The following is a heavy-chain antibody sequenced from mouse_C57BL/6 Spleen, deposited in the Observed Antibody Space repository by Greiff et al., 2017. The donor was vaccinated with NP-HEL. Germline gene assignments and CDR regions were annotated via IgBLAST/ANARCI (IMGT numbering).Heavy chain of an antibody. J-gene: IGHJ2*01. CDR2: ISSGGSYT. V-gene: IGHV5-6*02. CDR1: GFTFSSYG. CDR3: ARHGRGNYYFDY. Sequence: DVKLVESGGDLVKPGGSLKLSCAASGFTFSSYGMSWVRQTPDKRLEWVATISSGGSYTYYPDSVKGRFTISRDNAKNTLYLQMSSLKSEDTAMYYGARHGRGNYYFDYWGQGTTLTVAS. D-gene: IGHD2-1*01.